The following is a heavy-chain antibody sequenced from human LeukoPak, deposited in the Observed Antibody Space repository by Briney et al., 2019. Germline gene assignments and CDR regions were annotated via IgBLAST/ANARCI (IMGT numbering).Heavy chain of an antibody. D-gene: IGHD3-22*01. J-gene: IGHJ4*02. Sequence: GGSLRLSCLASGYTFSSYSINWVRQAPGKGLEWVSSISVRSNYIYYADSVRGRFRISRDDARDSLFLEMNSLRAEDTAVYYCVRLRRNSDTSGFYYYYDFWGQGTLVTVSS. CDR3: VRLRRNSDTSGFYYYYDF. CDR1: GYTFSSYS. V-gene: IGHV3-21*01. CDR2: ISVRSNYI.